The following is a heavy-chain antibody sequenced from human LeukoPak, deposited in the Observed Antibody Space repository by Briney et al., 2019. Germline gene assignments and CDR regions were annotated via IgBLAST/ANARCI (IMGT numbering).Heavy chain of an antibody. CDR3: ASERAYCGGGCYPKKGDAFDI. D-gene: IGHD2-21*02. J-gene: IGHJ3*02. CDR2: INPNSGGT. Sequence: GASVKVSCKASGYTFTGYYMHWVRQAPGQGLEWMGWINPNSGGTNYAQKFQGRVTMTRDTSISTAYMGLSRLRSDDTAVYYCASERAYCGGGCYPKKGDAFDIWGQGTMVTVSS. CDR1: GYTFTGYY. V-gene: IGHV1-2*02.